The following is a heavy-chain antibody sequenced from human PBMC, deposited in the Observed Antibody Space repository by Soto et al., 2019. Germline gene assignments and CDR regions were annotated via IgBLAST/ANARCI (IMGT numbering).Heavy chain of an antibody. J-gene: IGHJ4*02. CDR1: GFSLSTSGVG. Sequence: QITLKESGPTLVKPTQTLTLTCTFSGFSLSTSGVGVGWIRQPPGKALEWLALIYWDDDKRYSPSLKSRLTITKDTSKNQVVLTMTNMDPVDTGTYYCAHKQSPGAPTNYWGQGTLVTVSS. CDR2: IYWDDDK. V-gene: IGHV2-5*02. CDR3: AHKQSPGAPTNY. D-gene: IGHD4-17*01.